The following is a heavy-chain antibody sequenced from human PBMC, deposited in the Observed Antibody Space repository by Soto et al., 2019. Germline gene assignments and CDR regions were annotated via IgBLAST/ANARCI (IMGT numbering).Heavy chain of an antibody. Sequence: EVQLLESGGGLVQPGGSLRLSCAASGFTFSSYAMSWVRQAPGKGLEWVSAISGRGGNTYYADSVKGRLTISRDNSKNTLYLQMNSVRAEGTAVYYCATEGGSYRGGSFDYWGQGTLVTVSS. CDR3: ATEGGSYRGGSFDY. V-gene: IGHV3-23*01. CDR1: GFTFSSYA. CDR2: ISGRGGNT. J-gene: IGHJ4*02. D-gene: IGHD3-16*02.